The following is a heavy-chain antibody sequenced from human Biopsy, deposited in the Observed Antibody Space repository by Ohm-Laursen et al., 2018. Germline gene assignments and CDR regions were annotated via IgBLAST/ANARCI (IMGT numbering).Heavy chain of an antibody. Sequence: SETLSLTCPVSGDSISGYYWSWIRQPPGKGLQWIGYIYYTGSTNYSPSLESRVIMSVDTSKNQFSLRLSSVTAADTAVYYCARRDYRNGFKFDFWGQGTLVTVSS. D-gene: IGHD3-16*01. J-gene: IGHJ4*02. V-gene: IGHV4-59*08. CDR2: IYYTGST. CDR3: ARRDYRNGFKFDF. CDR1: GDSISGYY.